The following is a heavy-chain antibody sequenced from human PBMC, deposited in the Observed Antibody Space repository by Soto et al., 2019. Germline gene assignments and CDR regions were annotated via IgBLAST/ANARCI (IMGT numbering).Heavy chain of an antibody. CDR3: ARDCSGGSFHPGMHX. CDR2: ISSSGYI. CDR1: GFNFNSYT. Sequence: GGSLRLSFAASGFNFNSYTINWVRQAPGKRLEWLSSISSSGYIFSTDSVRGLFTISRDNAKNSVYLQINSLRAEDTAVYFCARDCSGGSFHPGMHXWGQGTTVTVS. D-gene: IGHD2-15*01. V-gene: IGHV3-21*01. J-gene: IGHJ6*02.